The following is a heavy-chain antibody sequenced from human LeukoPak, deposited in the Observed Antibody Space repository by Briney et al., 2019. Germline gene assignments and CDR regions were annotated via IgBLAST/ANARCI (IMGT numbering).Heavy chain of an antibody. CDR1: GFTVSSNY. V-gene: IGHV3-21*01. J-gene: IGHJ4*02. CDR3: ARLAGAGSSGFDY. Sequence: GGSLRLSCAASGFTVSSNYMNWVRQAPGKGLEWVSSISSSSSYMKYADSVRGRFTISRDNAKNSLYLHMSSLRAEDTAVYYCARLAGAGSSGFDYWAREPWSPSPQ. CDR2: ISSSSSYM. D-gene: IGHD1-26*01.